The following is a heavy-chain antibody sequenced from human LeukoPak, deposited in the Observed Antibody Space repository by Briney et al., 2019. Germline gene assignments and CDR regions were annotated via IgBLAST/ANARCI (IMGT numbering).Heavy chain of an antibody. D-gene: IGHD6-13*01. CDR2: IHYSGST. Sequence: SETLSLTCTVSGGSISSYYWSWIRQPPGKGLEWIGSIHYSGSTTYNPSLKSRVTISVDTSKNQFSLKLSSVTAADTAVYYCARDLGGFSTIWGQGTLVTVSS. J-gene: IGHJ4*02. CDR1: GGSISSYY. V-gene: IGHV4-59*12. CDR3: ARDLGGFSTI.